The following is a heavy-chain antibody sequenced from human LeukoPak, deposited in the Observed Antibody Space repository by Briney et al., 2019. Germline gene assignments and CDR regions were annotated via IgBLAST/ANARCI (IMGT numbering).Heavy chain of an antibody. CDR1: GFTFSNYS. J-gene: IGHJ4*02. V-gene: IGHV3-48*04. Sequence: GGSLRLSCVVSGFTFSNYSMNWVRQAPGKGLEWVSYISSSGSTIYYADSVKGRFTISRDNAKNSLYLQMNSLRAEDTAVYYCARDGRDYYDSSGYYPYAFDYWGQGTLVTVSS. D-gene: IGHD3-22*01. CDR2: ISSSGSTI. CDR3: ARDGRDYYDSSGYYPYAFDY.